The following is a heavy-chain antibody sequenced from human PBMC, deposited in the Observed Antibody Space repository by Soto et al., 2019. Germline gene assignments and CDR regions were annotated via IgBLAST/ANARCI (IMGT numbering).Heavy chain of an antibody. Sequence: QVQLQQWGAGLLKPSETLSLTCAVYGGSFSGYYWSWIRQPPGKGLEWIGEINHSGSTNYNPSLKSRVTISVDTSKNQFSLNLSSVTAADTAVYYCARTWIQPHNWFDPWGQGTLVTDSS. CDR1: GGSFSGYY. D-gene: IGHD5-18*01. CDR2: INHSGST. V-gene: IGHV4-34*01. J-gene: IGHJ5*02. CDR3: ARTWIQPHNWFDP.